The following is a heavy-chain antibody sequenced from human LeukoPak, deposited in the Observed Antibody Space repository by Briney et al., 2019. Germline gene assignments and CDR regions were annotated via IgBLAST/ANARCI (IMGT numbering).Heavy chain of an antibody. J-gene: IGHJ4*02. CDR2: VSYDGSNK. V-gene: IGHV3-30*18. D-gene: IGHD2/OR15-2a*01. CDR3: AKIPRGTTFN. Sequence: PGGSLRLSCAASGFTFSSYGMHWIRQAPGQGLEWVAVVSYDGSNKYYADSVKGRFTISRDNSKNTLYLQMNSLRAEDTAVYYCAKIPRGTTFNWGQGTLVTVSS. CDR1: GFTFSSYG.